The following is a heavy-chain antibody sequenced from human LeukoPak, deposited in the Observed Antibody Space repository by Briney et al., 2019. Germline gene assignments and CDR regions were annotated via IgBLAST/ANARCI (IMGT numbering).Heavy chain of an antibody. CDR2: FDPEDGET. V-gene: IGHV1-24*01. CDR3: ATGNLGRARDAFDI. D-gene: IGHD3-16*01. J-gene: IGHJ3*02. CDR1: GYTLTELS. Sequence: ASVKVSCKVSGYTLTELSMHWVRQAPGKGLEWMGGFDPEDGETIYAQKFQGRVTMTEDTSTDTAYMELSSLRSDDTAVYYCATGNLGRARDAFDIWGQGTMVTVPS.